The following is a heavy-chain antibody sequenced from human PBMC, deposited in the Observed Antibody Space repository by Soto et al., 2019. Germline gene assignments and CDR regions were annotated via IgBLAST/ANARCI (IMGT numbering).Heavy chain of an antibody. Sequence: ASVKVSCKASGYTFTSYGISWVRQAPGQGLEWMGWISAYNGNTNYAQKLQGRVTMTTDTSTSTAYMELRSLRSDDTAVYYCARDDPPQINDYGDYVAFDYWGQGTLVTVSS. D-gene: IGHD4-17*01. J-gene: IGHJ4*02. V-gene: IGHV1-18*01. CDR1: GYTFTSYG. CDR3: ARDDPPQINDYGDYVAFDY. CDR2: ISAYNGNT.